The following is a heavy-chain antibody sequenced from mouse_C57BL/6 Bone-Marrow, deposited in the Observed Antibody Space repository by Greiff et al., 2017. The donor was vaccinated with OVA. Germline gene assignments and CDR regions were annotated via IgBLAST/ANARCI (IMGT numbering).Heavy chain of an antibody. CDR1: GFTFSSYA. CDR2: ISDGGSYT. D-gene: IGHD4-1*01. Sequence: EVKLMESGGVLVKPGGSLKLSCAASGFTFSSYAMSWVRQTPEKRLEWVATISDGGSYTYYPDNVKGRFTISRDNAKNNLYLQMSHLKSEDTAMYYCTGTIFFFAYWGQGTLVTVSA. CDR3: TGTIFFFAY. V-gene: IGHV5-4*03. J-gene: IGHJ3*01.